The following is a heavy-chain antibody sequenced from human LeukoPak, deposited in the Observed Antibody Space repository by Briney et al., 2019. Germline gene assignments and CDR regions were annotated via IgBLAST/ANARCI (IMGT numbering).Heavy chain of an antibody. D-gene: IGHD3-22*01. CDR2: IYYSGST. J-gene: IGHJ4*02. V-gene: IGHV4-39*01. CDR3: ARGEIHYDSSGYYPDY. Sequence: PSETLSLTCTVSGGSISSSSYYWGWIRQPPGKGLEWIGSIYYSGSTYYNPSLKSRVTISVDTSKNQFSLKLSSVTAADTAVYYCARGEIHYDSSGYYPDYWGQGTLVTVSS. CDR1: GGSISSSSYY.